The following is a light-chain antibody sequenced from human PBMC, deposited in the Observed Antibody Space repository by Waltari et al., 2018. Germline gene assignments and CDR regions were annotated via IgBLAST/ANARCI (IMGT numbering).Light chain of an antibody. Sequence: QSVLTQPPSASGTPGQTVTISCSGTNSNIGRNSVFWYQQHPGTAPKLLIYRSNQRPSGVPDRFSVSRSGTSASLAISGLRSEDEADYYCAAWDDSLSVSYVFGSGTKVTV. CDR1: NSNIGRNS. V-gene: IGLV1-47*01. CDR3: AAWDDSLSVSYV. J-gene: IGLJ1*01. CDR2: RSN.